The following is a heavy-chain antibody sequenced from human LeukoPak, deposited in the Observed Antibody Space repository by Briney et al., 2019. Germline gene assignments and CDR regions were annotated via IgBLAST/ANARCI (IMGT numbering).Heavy chain of an antibody. CDR2: ISSSGSTI. CDR3: AELGITVIGGV. J-gene: IGHJ6*04. CDR1: GFTFSSYE. Sequence: GGSLRLSCAASGFTFSSYEMNWVRQAPGKGLEWVSYISSSGSTIYYADSVKGRFTISRANAKNSLYLQMNSLRAEDTAVYYCAELGITVIGGVWGKGTTVTISS. V-gene: IGHV3-48*03. D-gene: IGHD3-10*02.